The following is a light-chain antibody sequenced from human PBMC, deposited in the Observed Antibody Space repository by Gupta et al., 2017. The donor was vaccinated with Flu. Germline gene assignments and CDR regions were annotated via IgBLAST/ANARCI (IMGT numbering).Light chain of an antibody. CDR1: NIGSQG. Sequence: SYVLTQPPSVSVAPGQTARITCGGNNIGSQGGHWYQQKPGLAPVLVVFDDSGRPSGTPERISGSNSGNTATLTISRVGAGDEAGDYCQVWESRSCHPHVMFGGGTKLTVL. CDR2: DDS. J-gene: IGLJ3*02. CDR3: QVWESRSCHPHVM. V-gene: IGLV3-21*02.